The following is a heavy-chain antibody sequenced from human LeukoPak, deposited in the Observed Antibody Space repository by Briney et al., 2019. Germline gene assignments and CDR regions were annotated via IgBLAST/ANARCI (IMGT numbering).Heavy chain of an antibody. D-gene: IGHD2-2*01. Sequence: PSETLSLXCAVYGGSFSGYYWSWIRQPPGKGLEWIGEINHSGSTNYNPSLKSRVTISVDTSKNQFSLKLSPVTAADTAVYYCARTPDIVVVPADAFDIWGQGTMVTVSS. CDR1: GGSFSGYY. V-gene: IGHV4-34*01. CDR3: ARTPDIVVVPADAFDI. J-gene: IGHJ3*02. CDR2: INHSGST.